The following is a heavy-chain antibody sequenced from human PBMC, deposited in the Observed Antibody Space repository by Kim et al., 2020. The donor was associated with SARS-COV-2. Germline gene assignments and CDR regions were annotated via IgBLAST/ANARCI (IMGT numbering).Heavy chain of an antibody. D-gene: IGHD6-25*01. CDR3: AHYSSGAFDI. Sequence: DKRYSPSLKSRLTITKDTSKNQVVLTMTNMDPVDTATYYCAHYSSGAFDIWGQGTMVTVSS. V-gene: IGHV2-5*01. CDR2: DK. J-gene: IGHJ3*02.